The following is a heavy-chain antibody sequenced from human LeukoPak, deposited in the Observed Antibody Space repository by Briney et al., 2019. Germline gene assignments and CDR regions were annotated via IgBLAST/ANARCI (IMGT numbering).Heavy chain of an antibody. CDR1: GFTFSNYG. V-gene: IGHV3-30*18. Sequence: PGRSLRLSCAASGFTFSNYGMHWVRQAPGKGLEWVAVIPYDGSNTYYAASVKGRFTISRDNSKNTLYLQTNSLRAEDTAVYYCAKNTKPTLVTPDFWGQGTLVTVSS. CDR2: IPYDGSNT. J-gene: IGHJ4*02. CDR3: AKNTKPTLVTPDF. D-gene: IGHD4-23*01.